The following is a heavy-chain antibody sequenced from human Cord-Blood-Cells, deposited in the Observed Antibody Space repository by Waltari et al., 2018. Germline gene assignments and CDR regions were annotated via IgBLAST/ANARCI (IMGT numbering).Heavy chain of an antibody. Sequence: QVQLVQSGAEVKKSGASVKVSCKASGYTFTSYGISWVRQAPGQGLEWMGWISAYNGNTNYAQKLQGRVTMTTDTSTSTAYMELRSLRSDDTAVYYCARVYYYDSSGYYPPDYWGQGTLVTVSS. CDR3: ARVYYYDSSGYYPPDY. V-gene: IGHV1-18*01. CDR2: ISAYNGNT. CDR1: GYTFTSYG. D-gene: IGHD3-22*01. J-gene: IGHJ4*02.